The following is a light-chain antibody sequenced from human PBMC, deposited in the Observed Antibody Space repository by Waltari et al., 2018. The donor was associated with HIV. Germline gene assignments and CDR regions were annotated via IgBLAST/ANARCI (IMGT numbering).Light chain of an antibody. CDR1: SSDVGSYDL. Sequence: QSALTQPASVSGSPGQSITISCTGSSSDVGSYDLVSWYQQHPGKAPKIMIYEVSKRPPGVSNRFSGSKSGNTASLTMSGLQSEDEADYYCCSHADTNTFVFGTGTKVTVL. CDR3: CSHADTNTFV. J-gene: IGLJ1*01. CDR2: EVS. V-gene: IGLV2-23*02.